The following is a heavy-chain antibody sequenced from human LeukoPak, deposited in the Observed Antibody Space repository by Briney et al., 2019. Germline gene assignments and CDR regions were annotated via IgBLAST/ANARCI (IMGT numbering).Heavy chain of an antibody. V-gene: IGHV3-23*01. CDR3: ARTRTAYYYDSSGSDWAFDI. CDR1: GFTFSSYA. CDR2: ISGSGGST. J-gene: IGHJ3*02. Sequence: GGSLRLSCAASGFTFSSYAMGWVRQAPGRGLEWVSAISGSGGSTYYADSVKGRFTISRDNSKNTLYLQMNSLRAEDTAVYYCARTRTAYYYDSSGSDWAFDIWGQGTMVTVSS. D-gene: IGHD3-22*01.